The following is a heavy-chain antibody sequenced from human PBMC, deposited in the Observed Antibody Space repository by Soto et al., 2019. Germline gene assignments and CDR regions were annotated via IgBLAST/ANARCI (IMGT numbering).Heavy chain of an antibody. V-gene: IGHV1-3*01. D-gene: IGHD3-10*01. CDR2: INAGNGNT. Sequence: ASVKVSCKASGYTFTSYAMHWVRQAPGQRLEWMGWINAGNGNTKYSQKFQGRVTITRDTSASTAYMELSSLRSEDTAVYYCARVGTLLWFVGYYYYYMDVWRKGTTVTVSS. CDR1: GYTFTSYA. CDR3: ARVGTLLWFVGYYYYYMDV. J-gene: IGHJ6*03.